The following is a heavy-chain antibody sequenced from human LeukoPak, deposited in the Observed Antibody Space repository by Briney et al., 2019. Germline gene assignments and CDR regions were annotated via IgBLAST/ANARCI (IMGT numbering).Heavy chain of an antibody. CDR1: GYSISSGYY. Sequence: PSETLSLTCAVSGYSISSGYYWGWNRQPPGKGLEWIGSIYHSGSPYYNPSLKSRVTISVDTSKHQFSLKLSSVTAADTAVYYCATVVPAAKGDWYFDLWGRGTLVTVSS. CDR2: IYHSGSP. J-gene: IGHJ2*01. V-gene: IGHV4-38-2*01. D-gene: IGHD2-2*01. CDR3: ATVVPAAKGDWYFDL.